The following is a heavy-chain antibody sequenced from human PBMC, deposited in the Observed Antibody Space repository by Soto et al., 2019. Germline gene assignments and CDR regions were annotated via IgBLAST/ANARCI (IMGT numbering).Heavy chain of an antibody. CDR1: GYTFTSYG. CDR3: AGGCSSLYESRTGNRFGP. J-gene: IGHJ5*02. D-gene: IGHD6-13*01. V-gene: IGHV1-18*01. CDR2: ISAYNGNT. Sequence: QVQLVQSGAEVKKPGASVKVSCKASGYTFTSYGISWVRQAPGQGLEWMGWISAYNGNTNYAQKLQGRVTMTTDTTTSTAYMGLRGLRICETAVYYWAGGCSSLYESRTGNRFGPWGQGTLVNGFS.